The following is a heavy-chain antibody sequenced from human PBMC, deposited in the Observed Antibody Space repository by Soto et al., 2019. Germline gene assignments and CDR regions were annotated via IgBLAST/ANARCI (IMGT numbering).Heavy chain of an antibody. J-gene: IGHJ6*02. CDR1: GGTFSSYA. Sequence: SVKVSCKASGGTFSSYAISWVRQAPGQGLEWMGGIIPIFGTANYAQKFQGRVTITADESTSTAYMELSSLRSEDTAVYYCARDGVRGDCSSTSCYAYYYYGMDVWGQGTTVTVSS. D-gene: IGHD2-2*01. CDR3: ARDGVRGDCSSTSCYAYYYYGMDV. V-gene: IGHV1-69*13. CDR2: IIPIFGTA.